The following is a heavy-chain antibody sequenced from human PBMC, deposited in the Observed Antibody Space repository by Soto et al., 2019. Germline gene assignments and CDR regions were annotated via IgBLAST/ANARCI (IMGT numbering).Heavy chain of an antibody. J-gene: IGHJ6*04. V-gene: IGHV3-33*01. CDR3: ARCVYGYDTATTEMDI. D-gene: IGHD3-3*01. CDR2: IWYDGSNK. CDR1: GFTFSSYG. Sequence: GGSLRLSCAASGFTFSSYGMHWVRQAPGKGLEWVAVIWYDGSNKYYADSVKGRFTISRDNSKNTLYLQMNSLRAEDTAVYYCARCVYGYDTATTEMDIWAKGTALPISS.